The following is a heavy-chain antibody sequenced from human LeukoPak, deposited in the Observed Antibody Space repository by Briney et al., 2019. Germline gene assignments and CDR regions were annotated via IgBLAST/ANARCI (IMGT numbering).Heavy chain of an antibody. J-gene: IGHJ4*02. D-gene: IGHD6-6*01. CDR3: ATDSSSSSYY. CDR1: GFSFSNAW. Sequence: KTGGSLRLSCAASGFSFSNAWMSWVRQAPGKGLEWVGRIKSKSDGGSTEYAATVKGRLNISRDDSKNTLYLQMNSLKTEDTAVYYCATDSSSSSYYWGQGTLVTVSS. V-gene: IGHV3-15*01. CDR2: IKSKSDGGST.